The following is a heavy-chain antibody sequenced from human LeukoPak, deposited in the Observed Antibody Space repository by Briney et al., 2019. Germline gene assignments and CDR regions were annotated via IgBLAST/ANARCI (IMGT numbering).Heavy chain of an antibody. CDR1: GFTFSSYW. CDR3: SQGSWGDD. CDR2: ITRGGDIT. V-gene: IGHV3-23*01. J-gene: IGHJ4*02. Sequence: GGSLRLSCAASGFTFSSYWMSWVRQAPGKGLEWVSTITRGGDITYYADSVKGRFTISRDNSKNTVYLQMNSLRAEDTAVYYCSQGSWGDDWGQGTLVTVSS. D-gene: IGHD1-26*01.